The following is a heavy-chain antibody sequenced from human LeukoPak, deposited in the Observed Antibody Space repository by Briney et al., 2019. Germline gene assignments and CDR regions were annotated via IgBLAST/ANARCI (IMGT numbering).Heavy chain of an antibody. CDR3: ASVGMGDTHYVWGSYRFSDY. V-gene: IGHV1-2*02. CDR2: INPYRGGT. D-gene: IGHD3-16*02. CDR1: GYTFNDYY. Sequence: ASVKVSCKASGYTFNDYYINWVRQAPGQGLEWMGWINPYRGGTNYAQRFQVRVTMTSDPSISTPYMEVSRLKSDDTAVYYCASVGMGDTHYVWGSYRFSDYWGQGTQVTVSS. J-gene: IGHJ4*02.